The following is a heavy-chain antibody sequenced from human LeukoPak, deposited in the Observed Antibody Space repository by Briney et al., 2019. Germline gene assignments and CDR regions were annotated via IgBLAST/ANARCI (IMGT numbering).Heavy chain of an antibody. CDR3: TTSPGSSSP. CDR1: GFIFNTYW. Sequence: GGSLRLSCAASGFIFNTYWMTWVRQTPGKGLEWVAVISYDGSNKYYADSVKGRFTISRDNSKNTLYLQMNSLRAEDTAVYYCTTSPGSSSPWGQGTLVTVSS. J-gene: IGHJ5*02. CDR2: ISYDGSNK. V-gene: IGHV3-30-3*01. D-gene: IGHD6-6*01.